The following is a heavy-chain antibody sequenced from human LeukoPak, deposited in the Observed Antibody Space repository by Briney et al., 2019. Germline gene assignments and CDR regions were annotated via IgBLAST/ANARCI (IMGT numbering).Heavy chain of an antibody. CDR1: GGSISSGSYY. V-gene: IGHV4-61*01. CDR3: ARDRGYSYDLDY. CDR2: IYYSGGT. J-gene: IGHJ4*02. Sequence: PSQTLSLTCTVSGGSISSGSYYWSWIRQPPGKGLEWIGYIYYSGGTNYNPSLKSRVTISINTSKNQFSLKLSSVTAADTAVYYCARDRGYSYDLDYWGQGTLVTVSS. D-gene: IGHD5-18*01.